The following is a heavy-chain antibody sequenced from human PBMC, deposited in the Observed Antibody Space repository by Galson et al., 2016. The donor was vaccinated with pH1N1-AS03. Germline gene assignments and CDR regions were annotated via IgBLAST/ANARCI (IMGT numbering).Heavy chain of an antibody. CDR1: GYTFTGNY. CDR3: ASIREDSSKWIDY. D-gene: IGHD6-13*01. J-gene: IGHJ4*02. CDR2: INPNSGGT. V-gene: IGHV1-2*02. Sequence: SVKVSCKASGYTFTGNYIHWVRQAPGQGLEYMGWINPNSGGTKYVQKFQGRVTLTRDTSISTAYMELSRLRSDDSAVYYCASIREDSSKWIDYWGQGTLVTVSS.